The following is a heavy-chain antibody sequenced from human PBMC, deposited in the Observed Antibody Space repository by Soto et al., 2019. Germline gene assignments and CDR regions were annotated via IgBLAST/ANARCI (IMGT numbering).Heavy chain of an antibody. CDR2: ISGSGGST. CDR3: AKGSGSSSWVWDNCDY. V-gene: IGHV3-23*01. Sequence: EVQLLESGGGLVQPGGSLRLSCAASGFTFSSYAMSWVRQAPGKGLEWVSAISGSGGSTYYADSVKGRFTISRDNSKNTLYLQRNSLRAEDTAVYYCAKGSGSSSWVWDNCDYWGQGTLVTVSS. D-gene: IGHD6-13*01. CDR1: GFTFSSYA. J-gene: IGHJ4*02.